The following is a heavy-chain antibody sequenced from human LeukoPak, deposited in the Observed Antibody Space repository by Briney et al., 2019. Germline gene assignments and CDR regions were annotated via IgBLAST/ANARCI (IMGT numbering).Heavy chain of an antibody. CDR3: ARQGYSSSWSRGWFDP. CDR2: INPSGGST. CDR1: GYTFTSYY. Sequence: ASVKVSCKASGYTFTSYYMHWVRQAPGQGLEWMGLINPSGGSTSYAQKFQGRVTMTRDTSTSTVYMELSSLRSEDTAVYYCARQGYSSSWSRGWFDPWGQGTLVTVSS. D-gene: IGHD6-13*01. J-gene: IGHJ5*02. V-gene: IGHV1-46*01.